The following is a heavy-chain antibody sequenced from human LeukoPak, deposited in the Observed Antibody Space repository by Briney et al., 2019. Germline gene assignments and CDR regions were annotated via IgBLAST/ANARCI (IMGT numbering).Heavy chain of an antibody. J-gene: IGHJ4*02. V-gene: IGHV4-34*01. CDR2: INHSGST. CDR1: GGSFSGYY. CDR3: ARGTGYYDSRFDY. Sequence: SETLSLTCAVYGGSFSGYYWSWIRQPPGKGLEWIGEINHSGSTNYNPSLKSRVTISVDTSKNQFSLKLSSVTAADTAVYYCARGTGYYDSRFDYWGQGTLVTVSS. D-gene: IGHD3-22*01.